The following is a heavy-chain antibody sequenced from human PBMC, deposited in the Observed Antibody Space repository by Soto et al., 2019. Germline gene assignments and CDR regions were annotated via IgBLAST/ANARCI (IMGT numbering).Heavy chain of an antibody. Sequence: PSQNLSLTCAISGDSVSSNSAAWNGIRQSTSRGLEWLGRTYYRSKWYNDYAVSVKSRITINPDTSKNQFSLQLNSVTPEDTAVYYCARVIEAAAVLEVWGQGTTVTVSS. CDR1: GDSVSSNSAA. CDR3: ARVIEAAAVLEV. CDR2: TYYRSKWYN. D-gene: IGHD6-13*01. V-gene: IGHV6-1*01. J-gene: IGHJ6*02.